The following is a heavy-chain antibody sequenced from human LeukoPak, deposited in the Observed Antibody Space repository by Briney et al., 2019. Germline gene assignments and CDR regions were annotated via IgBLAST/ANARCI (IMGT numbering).Heavy chain of an antibody. CDR1: GGSISSSSYY. CDR3: ARASLASIAVRPYNY. CDR2: IYYSGST. J-gene: IGHJ4*02. D-gene: IGHD6-6*01. Sequence: SETLSLTCTVSGGSISSSSYYWGWIRQPPGKGLEWIGSIYYSGSTYYNPSLKSRVTISVDTSKNHFSLKLSSVTAADTAVYYCARASLASIAVRPYNYWGQGTLVTVSS. V-gene: IGHV4-39*07.